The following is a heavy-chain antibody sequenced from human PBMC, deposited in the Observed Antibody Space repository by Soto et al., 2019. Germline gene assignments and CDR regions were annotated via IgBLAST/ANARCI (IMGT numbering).Heavy chain of an antibody. CDR1: GFSLSKARMG. Sequence: QVTLKESGPVLVKPTETLTLSCTVSGFSLSKARMGVSWIRQPLGKALEWLAHIFWNDERSYNTSLKSRLTISRDTSKSQVVLTMTNVDSVDTGTYFCARALREGLPIYYFDSWGQGTLVTVSS. D-gene: IGHD1-26*01. J-gene: IGHJ4*02. V-gene: IGHV2-26*01. CDR2: IFWNDER. CDR3: ARALREGLPIYYFDS.